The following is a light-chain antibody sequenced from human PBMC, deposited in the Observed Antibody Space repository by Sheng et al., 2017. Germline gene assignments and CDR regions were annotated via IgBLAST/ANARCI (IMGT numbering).Light chain of an antibody. V-gene: IGKV3-15*01. CDR1: QSISSN. CDR2: GAS. J-gene: IGKJ3*01. CDR3: QHYNTWPFT. Sequence: EILMTQSPATLSVSPGERATLSCRASQSISSNLAWYQQKPGQAPRLLIYGASTRATGITARFGGSGSGTEFTLTISSLQSEDFAVYYCQHYNTWPFTFGPGTKVDIK.